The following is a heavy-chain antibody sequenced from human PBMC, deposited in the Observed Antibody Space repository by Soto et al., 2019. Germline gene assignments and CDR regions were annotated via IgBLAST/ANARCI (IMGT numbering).Heavy chain of an antibody. CDR1: GYTFTSYA. D-gene: IGHD3-16*01. CDR2: INAGNGNT. CDR3: AREGYVYVGGFDY. Sequence: QVQLVQSGAEEKKPGASVKVSCKASGYTFTSYAMHWVRQAPGQRLEWMGWINAGNGNTKYSQKFQGRVTITRDRSASTAYMELSSLRSEDTAVYYCAREGYVYVGGFDYWGQGTLVTVSS. J-gene: IGHJ4*02. V-gene: IGHV1-3*05.